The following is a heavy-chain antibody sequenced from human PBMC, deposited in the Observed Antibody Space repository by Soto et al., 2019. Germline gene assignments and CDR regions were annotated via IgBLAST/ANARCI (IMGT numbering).Heavy chain of an antibody. CDR1: GGSISSYY. CDR2: IYYSGST. CDR3: ARGGIAAMATAGGFYYGMDV. V-gene: IGHV4-59*01. J-gene: IGHJ6*02. Sequence: SETLSLTCTVSGGSISSYYWSWIRQPPGKGLVWIGYIYYSGSTNYNPSLKSRVTISVDTSKNQFSLKLSSVTAADTAVYYCARGGIAAMATAGGFYYGMDVWGQGTTVTVSS. D-gene: IGHD5-18*01.